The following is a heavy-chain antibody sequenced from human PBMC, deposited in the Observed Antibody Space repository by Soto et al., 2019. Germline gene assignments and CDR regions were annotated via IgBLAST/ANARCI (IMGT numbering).Heavy chain of an antibody. V-gene: IGHV3-48*03. CDR1: GFTFSGYE. CDR3: ARDGRAADFDH. Sequence: EVQLVESGGGLAQPGGSLRLSCAASGFTFSGYEMNWVRQAPGKGLEWVSYIDSSGNTIDYADSVKGRFTISRDNAKNSLYLQMNSLRAEDTAIYYCARDGRAADFDHWGQGTQVTVSS. CDR2: IDSSGNTI. D-gene: IGHD6-13*01. J-gene: IGHJ4*02.